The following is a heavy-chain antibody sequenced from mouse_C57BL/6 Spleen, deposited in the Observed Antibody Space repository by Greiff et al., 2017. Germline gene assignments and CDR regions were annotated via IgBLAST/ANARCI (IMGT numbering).Heavy chain of an antibody. CDR2: IDPANGNT. V-gene: IGHV14-3*01. CDR3: VRDDYGSSYGYFDV. CDR1: GFNIKNTS. D-gene: IGHD1-1*01. Sequence: VQLQESVAELVRPGASVKLSCTASGFNIKNTSMHWVKQRPEQGLEWIGRIDPANGNTKYAPKFQGKATITADTSSNTAYLQLRRLTSEDTDIYYCVRDDYGSSYGYFDVWGTGTTVTVSS. J-gene: IGHJ1*03.